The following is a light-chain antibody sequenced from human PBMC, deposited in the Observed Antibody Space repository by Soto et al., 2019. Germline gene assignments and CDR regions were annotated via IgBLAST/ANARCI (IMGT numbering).Light chain of an antibody. Sequence: DMQMTQSPSSLSASVGDRVNITCRASQSISTYLNWYQQKPGRAPRLLIHAASSLQGGVPVRFSGSGSGTDFTITISSLQPEDVSSYYCQQTYSAPLSFGGGTKVEI. CDR1: QSISTY. CDR2: AAS. CDR3: QQTYSAPLS. J-gene: IGKJ4*01. V-gene: IGKV1-39*01.